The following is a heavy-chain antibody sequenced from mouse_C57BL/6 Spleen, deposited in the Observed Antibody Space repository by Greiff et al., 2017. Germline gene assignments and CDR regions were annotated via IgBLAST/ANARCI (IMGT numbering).Heavy chain of an antibody. J-gene: IGHJ2*01. Sequence: LVESGPELVKPGASVTLSCKASGYTFTSYDINWVKQRPGQGLEWIGWIYPRDGSTKYNEKFKGTATLTVDTSSSTAYMELHSLTAEDSAVYCGARRALDYWGQGTTLTVSS. CDR2: IYPRDGST. V-gene: IGHV1-85*01. D-gene: IGHD3-3*01. CDR1: GYTFTSYD. CDR3: ARRALDY.